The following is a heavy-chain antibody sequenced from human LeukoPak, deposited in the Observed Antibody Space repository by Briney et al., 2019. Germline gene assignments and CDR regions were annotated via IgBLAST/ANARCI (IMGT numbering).Heavy chain of an antibody. V-gene: IGHV3-48*03. CDR2: IDSSGGNI. Sequence: GGSLRLSCAASGFTVSTHEMNGVRQAPGQGLEWLSYIDSSGGNIYYADSVKGRFTISRDNSKNTLSLQVNSLRPEDTAVYYCARDRGVATMDYWGQGTLVTVSS. D-gene: IGHD5-12*01. J-gene: IGHJ4*02. CDR1: GFTVSTHE. CDR3: ARDRGVATMDY.